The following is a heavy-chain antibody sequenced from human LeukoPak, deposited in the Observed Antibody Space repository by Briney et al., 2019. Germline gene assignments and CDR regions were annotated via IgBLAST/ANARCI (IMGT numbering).Heavy chain of an antibody. CDR1: GFTFSSYA. V-gene: IGHV3-30*04. Sequence: PGGSLRLSCAASGFTFSSYAMHWVRQAPGKGLEWVAVISYDGSNKYYADSVKGRFTISRDNSKNTLYPQMNSLRAEDTAVYYCARDGYDSSGYLDYWGQGTPVTVSS. D-gene: IGHD3-22*01. CDR3: ARDGYDSSGYLDY. CDR2: ISYDGSNK. J-gene: IGHJ4*02.